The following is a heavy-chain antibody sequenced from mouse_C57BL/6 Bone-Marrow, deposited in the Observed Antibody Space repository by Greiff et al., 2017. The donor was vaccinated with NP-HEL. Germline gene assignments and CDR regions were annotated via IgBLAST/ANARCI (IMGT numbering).Heavy chain of an antibody. Sequence: QVQLQQSGAELMKPGASVKLSCKATGYTFTGYWIEWVKQRPGHGLEWIGEILPGSGSTNYNEKFKGKATFTADTSSNTAYMQLSSLTTEDSAIYYCGRRGPIDDGYYESFYWYFGVGGAGTTVTVSA. CDR2: ILPGSGST. D-gene: IGHD2-3*01. CDR3: GRRGPIDDGYYESFYWYFGV. V-gene: IGHV1-9*01. CDR1: GYTFTGYW. J-gene: IGHJ1*01.